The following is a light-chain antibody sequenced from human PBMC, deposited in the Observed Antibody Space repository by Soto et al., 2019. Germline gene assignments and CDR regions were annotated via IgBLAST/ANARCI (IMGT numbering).Light chain of an antibody. J-gene: IGLJ2*01. Sequence: QSVLTQPPSASGTPGQRVTISCSGSSSNSGSNYVFWYQQFSGTAPKLLIYRNNQRPSGVPDRFSGSKSGTSASLAISGLRSEDEAEYFCAARNDSLSGLVIFGGGTKLTVL. V-gene: IGLV1-47*01. CDR3: AARNDSLSGLVI. CDR1: SSNSGSNY. CDR2: RNN.